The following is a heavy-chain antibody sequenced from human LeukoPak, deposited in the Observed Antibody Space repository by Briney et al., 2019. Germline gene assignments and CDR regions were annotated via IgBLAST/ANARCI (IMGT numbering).Heavy chain of an antibody. Sequence: GASVKVSCKASGYTFTSYGISWVRQAPGQGLEWMGWISAYNGNTNYAQKLQGRVTMTTDTSTSTAYMELRSLRSDDTAVYYCARIAVPAASNYYYGMDVWGQGTTVTVSS. CDR2: ISAYNGNT. CDR3: ARIAVPAASNYYYGMDV. D-gene: IGHD2-2*01. V-gene: IGHV1-18*01. CDR1: GYTFTSYG. J-gene: IGHJ6*02.